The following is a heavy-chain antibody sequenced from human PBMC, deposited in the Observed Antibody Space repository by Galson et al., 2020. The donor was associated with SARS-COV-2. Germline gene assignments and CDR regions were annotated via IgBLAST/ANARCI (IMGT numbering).Heavy chain of an antibody. Sequence: SETLSLTCTVSGGSISSGSYYWSWIRQPAGKGLEWIGRIYTSGSTNYNPSLKSRVTISVDTSKNQFSLKLSSVTAADTAVYYCARAEWAIIPYYYGRDVWGQGTTVTVSS. V-gene: IGHV4-61*02. D-gene: IGHD3-3*01. CDR1: GGSISSGSYY. CDR3: ARAEWAIIPYYYGRDV. J-gene: IGHJ6*02. CDR2: IYTSGST.